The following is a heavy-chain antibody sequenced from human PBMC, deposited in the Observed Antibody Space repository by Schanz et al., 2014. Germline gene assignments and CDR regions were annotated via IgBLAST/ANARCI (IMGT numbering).Heavy chain of an antibody. Sequence: QVQLVQSGAELKKPGASVKVSCKASGYTFTTYGISWVRQAPGQGLEWMGWISTYNDNTNYAQKLQGRVTMSTDTSTGTAYMELRSLRSDDTAVYYCARGRVLGSYYEYWGQGTLVTVSS. CDR3: ARGRVLGSYYEY. J-gene: IGHJ4*02. CDR2: ISTYNDNT. V-gene: IGHV1-18*04. D-gene: IGHD3-16*01. CDR1: GYTFTTYG.